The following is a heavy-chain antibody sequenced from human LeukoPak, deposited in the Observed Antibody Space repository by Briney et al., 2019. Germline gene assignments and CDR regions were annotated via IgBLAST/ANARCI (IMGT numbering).Heavy chain of an antibody. Sequence: GGSLRLSCAASGFTFGTYAMSWVRQAPGKGLEWASAISGSGGDTYYADSVKGRFTISRDNSKNTLYLQMNSLSAEDTAVYYCAKALLWFGELDAFDIWGQGTMVTVSS. V-gene: IGHV3-23*01. CDR1: GFTFGTYA. J-gene: IGHJ3*02. CDR2: ISGSGGDT. CDR3: AKALLWFGELDAFDI. D-gene: IGHD3-10*01.